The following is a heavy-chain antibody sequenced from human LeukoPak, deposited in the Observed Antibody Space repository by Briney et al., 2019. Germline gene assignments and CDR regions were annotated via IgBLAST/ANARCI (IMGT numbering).Heavy chain of an antibody. CDR1: GFTSSTYV. V-gene: IGHV3-64D*06. J-gene: IGHJ4*02. CDR2: ISSNGDNT. CDR3: VRGTGY. Sequence: GGSLRLSCSVSGFTSSTYVMHWVRQAPGKGLEYVSAISSNGDNTYYADSVKGRFTISRDNSKNTLYLQMSSQRADDAAVYYCVRGTGYWGQGTLVTVSS.